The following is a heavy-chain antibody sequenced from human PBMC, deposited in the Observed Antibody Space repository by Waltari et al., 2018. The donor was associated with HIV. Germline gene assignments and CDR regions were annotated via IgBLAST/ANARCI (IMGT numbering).Heavy chain of an antibody. Sequence: QVQLVQSGSEVRKPGASVKVSCKASGYIFSNSGISWLRQAAGEGPEWLGWIGVYNGNTNYAQNLQGRVTMTTDTSANTVYLELRSLRSNDTALYYCARDRSPYYYDSSGYLDAFDIWGQGTMVTVSS. V-gene: IGHV1-18*01. J-gene: IGHJ3*02. CDR1: GYIFSNSG. D-gene: IGHD3-22*01. CDR2: IGVYNGNT. CDR3: ARDRSPYYYDSSGYLDAFDI.